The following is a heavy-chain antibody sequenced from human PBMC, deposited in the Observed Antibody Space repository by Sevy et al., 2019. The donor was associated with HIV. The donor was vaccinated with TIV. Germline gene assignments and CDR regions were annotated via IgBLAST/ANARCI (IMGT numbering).Heavy chain of an antibody. Sequence: ASVKVSCKASGYTFTSYGISWVRQAPGQGLEWMGWISAYNGNTNYAQKLQGRVTMTTDTSTSTAYMELRSLRSDDTAVYYCARGWDYDSSGYYISHGWFDPWCQGTLVTVSS. J-gene: IGHJ5*02. V-gene: IGHV1-18*01. CDR2: ISAYNGNT. CDR3: ARGWDYDSSGYYISHGWFDP. D-gene: IGHD3-22*01. CDR1: GYTFTSYG.